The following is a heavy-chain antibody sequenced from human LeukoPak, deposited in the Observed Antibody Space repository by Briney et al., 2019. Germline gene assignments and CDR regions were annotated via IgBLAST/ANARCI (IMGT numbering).Heavy chain of an antibody. Sequence: SVKVSCKASGGTFSSYAISWVRQAPGQGLEWMGGIIPIFGTANYAQKFQGRVTITTDESTSTAYMELSSLRSEDTAEYYCARGRYYGSGSYQRGYYYYYMDVWGKGTTVTVSS. J-gene: IGHJ6*03. D-gene: IGHD3-10*01. CDR1: GGTFSSYA. CDR2: IIPIFGTA. V-gene: IGHV1-69*05. CDR3: ARGRYYGSGSYQRGYYYYYMDV.